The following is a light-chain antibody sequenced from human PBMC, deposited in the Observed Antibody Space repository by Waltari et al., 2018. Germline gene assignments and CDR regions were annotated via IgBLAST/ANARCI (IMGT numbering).Light chain of an antibody. CDR2: EVS. J-gene: IGLJ3*02. V-gene: IGLV2-14*01. Sequence: QSALTQPASVSGSPGQSIPISCTGTSRAVGGYNYVSWYQQHPGKAPKLMIYEVSNRPSGVSNRFSGSKSGNTASLTISGLQAEDEADYYCSSYTSSSTLVFGGGTKLTVL. CDR1: SRAVGGYNY. CDR3: SSYTSSSTLV.